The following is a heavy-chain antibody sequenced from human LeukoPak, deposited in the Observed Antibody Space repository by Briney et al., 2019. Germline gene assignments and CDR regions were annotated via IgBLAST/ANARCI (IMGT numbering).Heavy chain of an antibody. CDR3: ASQPAAADVDY. V-gene: IGHV3-7*03. Sequence: GGSLRLSCAASGFTFSSYWLTWVRQAPGKGLEWVANIKQDGSKKSYVDSVKGRFTISRDNAKNSLYLQMNSLRADDTGVYYCASQPAAADVDYWGQGTLVTVSS. D-gene: IGHD2-2*01. J-gene: IGHJ4*02. CDR2: IKQDGSKK. CDR1: GFTFSSYW.